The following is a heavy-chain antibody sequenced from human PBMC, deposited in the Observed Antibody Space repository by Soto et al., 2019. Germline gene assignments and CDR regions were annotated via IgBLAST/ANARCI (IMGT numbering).Heavy chain of an antibody. CDR2: TKNKANSYTT. V-gene: IGHV3-72*01. CDR1: GFTFSDRY. D-gene: IGHD3-16*01. Sequence: PGVSLRLSCAASGFTFSDRYMDWVRQAPGKGLEWVGRTKNKANSYTTEYAASVKGRFTISRDDSRNSVYLQMNSLKTDDTAVYYCTIEGAYPGPDFDYWGQGTLVTVSS. CDR3: TIEGAYPGPDFDY. J-gene: IGHJ4*02.